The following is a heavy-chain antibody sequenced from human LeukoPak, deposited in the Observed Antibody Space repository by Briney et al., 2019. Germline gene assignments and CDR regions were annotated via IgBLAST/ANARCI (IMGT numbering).Heavy chain of an antibody. Sequence: GGSLRLSCAASGFTFRNYAMNWVRQAPGKGLEWVSAISGSGGSTYYADSVKGRFTISRDNSKNTLYLQMNSLRAEDTAVYYCAKCILTGYYKGYMDVWGKGTTVTVSS. V-gene: IGHV3-23*01. CDR1: GFTFRNYA. CDR2: ISGSGGST. CDR3: AKCILTGYYKGYMDV. J-gene: IGHJ6*03. D-gene: IGHD3-9*01.